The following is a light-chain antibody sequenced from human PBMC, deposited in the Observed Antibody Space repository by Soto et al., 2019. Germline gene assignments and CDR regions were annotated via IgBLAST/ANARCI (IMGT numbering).Light chain of an antibody. J-gene: IGKJ1*01. V-gene: IGKV3-15*01. CDR3: EQYGSSPRT. Sequence: EVVTTQSPATLSVSPGERATLSCRASQGLGTNLAWYQQKPGQAPRLLIYAASTRATGVPGRFSGSGSGTEFTLTISRLEPEDSAVYYCEQYGSSPRTFGQGTKVDIK. CDR1: QGLGTN. CDR2: AAS.